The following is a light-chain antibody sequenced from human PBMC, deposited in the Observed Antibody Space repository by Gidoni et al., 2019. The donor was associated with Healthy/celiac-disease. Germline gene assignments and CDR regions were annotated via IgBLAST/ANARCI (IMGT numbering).Light chain of an antibody. CDR2: AAS. CDR3: QQSYSTPFT. Sequence: IQMTQSPSSLSASVGDSVTITCRASQSISSYLNWYQQKPGKAPKLLIYAASSLQSGVPSRFSGSGSGTDFTLTSSSLQPEDFATYYCQQSYSTPFTFGPGTKVEIK. V-gene: IGKV1-39*01. CDR1: QSISSY. J-gene: IGKJ3*01.